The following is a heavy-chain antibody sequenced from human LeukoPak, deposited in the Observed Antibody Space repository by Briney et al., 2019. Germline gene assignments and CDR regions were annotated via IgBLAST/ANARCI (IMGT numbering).Heavy chain of an antibody. J-gene: IGHJ4*02. CDR2: ISYDGSNK. CDR3: AVDYYDSSGYYESGRD. CDR1: GFTFSSYA. V-gene: IGHV3-30-3*01. Sequence: GRSLRLSCAASGFTFSSYATHWVRQAPGKGLEWVAVISYDGSNKYYADSVKGRFTISRDNSKNTLYLQMNSLRAEDTAVYYCAVDYYDSSGYYESGRDWGQGTLVTVSS. D-gene: IGHD3-22*01.